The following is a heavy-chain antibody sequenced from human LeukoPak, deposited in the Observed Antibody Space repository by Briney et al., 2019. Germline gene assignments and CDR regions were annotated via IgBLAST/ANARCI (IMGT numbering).Heavy chain of an antibody. V-gene: IGHV4-38-2*02. CDR1: GYSISSDYY. D-gene: IGHD1-26*01. J-gene: IGHJ4*02. CDR2: IYHSGST. CDR3: ARIIVGATIPEYYFDY. Sequence: PSETLSLTCIVSGYSISSDYYWGWIRQPPGKGLEWIGSIYHSGSTYYNPSLRGRVTISVDTSKNQFSLKLSSVTAADTAVYYCARIIVGATIPEYYFDYWGQGTLVTVSS.